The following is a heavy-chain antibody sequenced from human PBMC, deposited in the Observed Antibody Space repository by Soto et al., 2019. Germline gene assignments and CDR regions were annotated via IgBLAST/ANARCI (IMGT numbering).Heavy chain of an antibody. CDR2: IKSKTDGGTT. CDR3: TSDHDILTGYLLSFGAFDI. V-gene: IGHV3-15*07. J-gene: IGHJ3*02. Sequence: PGGSLRLSCAASDFTFSNAWMNWVRQAPGKGLEWVGRIKSKTDGGTTDYAAPVKGRFTISRDDSKNTLYLQMNSLKTEDTAVYYCTSDHDILTGYLLSFGAFDIWGQGTMVTVSS. CDR1: DFTFSNAW. D-gene: IGHD3-9*01.